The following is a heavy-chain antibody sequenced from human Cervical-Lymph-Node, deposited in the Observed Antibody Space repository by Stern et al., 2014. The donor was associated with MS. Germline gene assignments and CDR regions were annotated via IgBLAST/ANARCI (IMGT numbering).Heavy chain of an antibody. D-gene: IGHD3-22*01. J-gene: IGHJ4*02. Sequence: QVQLMQSGSELKKPGASVTVSCKASGYTFTGYSMNWGRQAPGPGLEWMGWINTNTGNPTYDRGFTGRFVLTLDTSATPAYLRISSLKADDTALYYCARSSAWTDLDFWGQGTLVTVSS. CDR1: GYTFTGYS. V-gene: IGHV7-4-1*02. CDR3: ARSSAWTDLDF. CDR2: INTNTGNP.